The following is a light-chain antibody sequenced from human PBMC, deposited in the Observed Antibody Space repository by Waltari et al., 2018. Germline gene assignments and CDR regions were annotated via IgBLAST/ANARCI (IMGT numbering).Light chain of an antibody. CDR1: QSVLYDSNNKNH. CDR2: WAS. V-gene: IGKV4-1*01. Sequence: DIVMNQPPDPLAFFLGEGATIHCKSSQSVLYDSNNKNHLAWYQQKPGQPPKLLIYWASTRESGVPGRFSGSGSGTDFTLTISSLQAEDVATYYCQQYYSILRTFGQGTKVEIK. CDR3: QQYYSILRT. J-gene: IGKJ1*01.